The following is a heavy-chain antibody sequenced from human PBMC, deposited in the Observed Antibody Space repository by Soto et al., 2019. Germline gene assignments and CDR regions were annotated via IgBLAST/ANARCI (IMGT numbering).Heavy chain of an antibody. V-gene: IGHV1-69*02. D-gene: IGHD5-12*01. CDR2: ISPNRGIA. CDR3: ARGYGVANFDY. CDR1: GGTFSSYT. J-gene: IGHJ4*02. Sequence: QVQLVQSGAEVKKPGSSVKVSCKAYGGTFSSYTISWVRQAPGQGLEWRGRISPNRGIANYAQKFQGRGTITADKATSTAYIELSSLRSEDTAGYYGARGYGVANFDYWGQGTLVTVSS.